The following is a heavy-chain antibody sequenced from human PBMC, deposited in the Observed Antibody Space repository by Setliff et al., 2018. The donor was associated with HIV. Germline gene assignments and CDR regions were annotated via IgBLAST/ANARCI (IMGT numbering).Heavy chain of an antibody. J-gene: IGHJ6*03. D-gene: IGHD3-3*01. CDR2: INPSGGTT. V-gene: IGHV1-46*01. CDR1: GYTFTSYY. Sequence: ASVKVSCKASGYTFTSYYMHWVRQAPGQGLEWMGIINPSGGTTSYAQKFQGRVTMTRDTSTSTVYMELSSLRSEDTAVYYCAREGLVGVVIKGAYYYYMDVWGKGTTVTVSS. CDR3: AREGLVGVVIKGAYYYYMDV.